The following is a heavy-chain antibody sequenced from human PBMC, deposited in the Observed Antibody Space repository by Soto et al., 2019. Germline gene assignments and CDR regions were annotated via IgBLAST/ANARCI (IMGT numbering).Heavy chain of an antibody. D-gene: IGHD2-15*01. J-gene: IGHJ6*02. V-gene: IGHV1-69*01. Sequence: QVQLVQSGAEVKKPGSSVKVSCKVSGGTFTRYGISWVRQAPGQGLEWMGGIVPIFGTTNYAQRLQGRVTITTDEFASTAHMELRDLTSDDTAVYYCARPFEGGYSSNHHYYYALDVWGQGTTVTVTS. CDR2: IVPIFGTT. CDR3: ARPFEGGYSSNHHYYYALDV. CDR1: GGTFTRYG.